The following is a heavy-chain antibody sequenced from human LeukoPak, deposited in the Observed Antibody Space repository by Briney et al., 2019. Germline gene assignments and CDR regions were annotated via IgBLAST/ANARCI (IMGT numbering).Heavy chain of an antibody. CDR3: AKAGDYGGIASSVYFDY. Sequence: PGGSLRLSCAASGFTFSRYGIHWVRQAPGKGLEWVAVISYDGSNKYYADSVKGRFTISRDNSKNTLYLQMNSLRAEDTAVYYCAKAGDYGGIASSVYFDYWGQGTLVTVSS. D-gene: IGHD4-23*01. CDR2: ISYDGSNK. V-gene: IGHV3-30*18. CDR1: GFTFSRYG. J-gene: IGHJ4*02.